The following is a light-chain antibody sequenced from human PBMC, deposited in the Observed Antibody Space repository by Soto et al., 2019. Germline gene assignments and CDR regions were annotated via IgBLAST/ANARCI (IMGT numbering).Light chain of an antibody. V-gene: IGLV2-11*01. J-gene: IGLJ1*01. CDR2: DVI. CDR3: CSYASTYGIFKV. CDR1: SSDVGGYNY. Sequence: QSALTQPRSVSGSPGQSVTISCTGTSSDVGGYNYVSWYQQHPGKAPKLMIYDVIKRPSGVPDRFSGSKSGNTASLTISGLQAEDEADYYCCSYASTYGIFKVFGTGTKLTVL.